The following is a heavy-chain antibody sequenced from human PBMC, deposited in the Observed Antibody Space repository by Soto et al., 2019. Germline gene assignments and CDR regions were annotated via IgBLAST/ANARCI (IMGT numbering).Heavy chain of an antibody. CDR2: TYYRSKWYN. CDR3: VREGDYGLLGF. V-gene: IGHV6-1*01. J-gene: IGHJ4*02. D-gene: IGHD4-17*01. Sequence: QVQLQPSGPGLVKPSQTLSLTCAVSGDRVSSNSGALKLVRQAPSRGLEWLGRTYYRSKWYNDYAVSVKSRITINPDTSKNQFSLHLNSVTPEVTAVYYCVREGDYGLLGFWGQGTLVTVSS. CDR1: GDRVSSNSGA.